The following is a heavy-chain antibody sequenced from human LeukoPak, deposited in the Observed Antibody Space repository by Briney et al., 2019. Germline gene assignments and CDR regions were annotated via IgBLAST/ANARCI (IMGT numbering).Heavy chain of an antibody. J-gene: IGHJ4*02. CDR2: IIPIFGTA. V-gene: IGHV1-69*13. D-gene: IGHD3-10*01. CDR1: GGTFSSYA. Sequence: GASVKVSCKASGGTFSSYAISWVRQAPGQGLEWMGGIIPIFGTANYAQKFQGRVTITADESTSTAYMELSSLRSEDTAVYYCARVVGSGSYSKYYFDYWGQGTLVTVSS. CDR3: ARVVGSGSYSKYYFDY.